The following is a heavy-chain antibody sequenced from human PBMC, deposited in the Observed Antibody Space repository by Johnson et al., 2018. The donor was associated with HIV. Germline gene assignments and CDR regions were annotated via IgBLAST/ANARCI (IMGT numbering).Heavy chain of an antibody. V-gene: IGHV3-30*18. J-gene: IGHJ3*02. D-gene: IGHD3-22*01. CDR3: AKERGYDSSGYNRWYVPDAFDI. Sequence: VQLVESGGGLVKPGESLRLSCAASGFTVSSNYMSWVRQAPGKGLEWVAVISYDGSNKYYADSVNGRFTISRDNSRNTMYLQMNSLRAEDTAVYYCAKERGYDSSGYNRWYVPDAFDIWGQGTMVTVSS. CDR1: GFTVSSNY. CDR2: ISYDGSNK.